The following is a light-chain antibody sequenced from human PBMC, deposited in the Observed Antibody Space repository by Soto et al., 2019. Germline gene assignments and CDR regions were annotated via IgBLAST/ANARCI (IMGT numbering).Light chain of an antibody. Sequence: EIVLTQSPGSLCLSPGQIATLSCRASQSVDSTFFAWYQKKPGQAPRLLIYGASKRDTGVPDRFSGSGSGTDFTLTISRLEPEDLAVYYCQQYMSSVTFGQGTKVEI. J-gene: IGKJ1*01. V-gene: IGKV3-20*01. CDR3: QQYMSSVT. CDR1: QSVDSTF. CDR2: GAS.